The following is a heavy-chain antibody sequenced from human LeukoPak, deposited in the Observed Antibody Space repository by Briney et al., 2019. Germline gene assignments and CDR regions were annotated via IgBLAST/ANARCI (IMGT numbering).Heavy chain of an antibody. V-gene: IGHV5-51*01. CDR3: ARVVDYDTSGYQTKNWFDP. D-gene: IGHD3-22*01. CDR1: GYSFTSYW. J-gene: IGHJ5*02. Sequence: GESLKISCKGSGYSFTSYWIGWVRQMPGKGLEWMGIIYPGDSDTRYSPSFQGRVTISADKSISTAYLQWSSLKASDTAMYYCARVVDYDTSGYQTKNWFDPWGQGTLVTVSS. CDR2: IYPGDSDT.